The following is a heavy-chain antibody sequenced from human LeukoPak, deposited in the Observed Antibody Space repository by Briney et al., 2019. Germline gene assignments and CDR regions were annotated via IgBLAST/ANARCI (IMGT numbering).Heavy chain of an antibody. CDR1: GFTFSSYG. D-gene: IGHD6-13*01. CDR2: ISGSGGST. Sequence: PGGSLRLSYAASGFTFSSYGMSWVRQAPGKGLEWVSAISGSGGSTYYADSVKGRFTISRDNSKNTLYLQMNSLRAEDTAVYYCAKDSLFRGSSWYRAFDYWGQGTLVTVSS. V-gene: IGHV3-23*01. CDR3: AKDSLFRGSSWYRAFDY. J-gene: IGHJ4*02.